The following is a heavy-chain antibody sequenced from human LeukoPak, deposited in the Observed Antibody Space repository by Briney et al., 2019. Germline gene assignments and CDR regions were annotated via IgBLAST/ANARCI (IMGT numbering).Heavy chain of an antibody. CDR3: ASRINCSSTSCYVGGFDY. CDR2: IYHSGST. CDR1: GYSISSGYY. V-gene: IGHV4-38-2*01. J-gene: IGHJ4*02. Sequence: SETLSLTCAVSGYSISSGYYWGWIRQPPGKGLEWIGSIYHSGSTYYNPSLKSRVTIPVDTSKNQFSLKLSSVTAADTAVYYCASRINCSSTSCYVGGFDYWGQGTLVTVSS. D-gene: IGHD2-2*01.